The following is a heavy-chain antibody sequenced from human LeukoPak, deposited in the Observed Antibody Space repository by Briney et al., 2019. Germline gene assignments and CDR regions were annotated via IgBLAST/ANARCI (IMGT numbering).Heavy chain of an antibody. CDR2: ISYDGSNK. CDR3: AKXGXXXXTSCYSPY. CDR1: GFTFSSYG. Sequence: GGSLRLSCAASGFTFSSYGMHWVRQAPGKGLEWVAVISYDGSNKYYADSVKGRFTISRDNSKNTLYLQMNSLRAEDTAVYYCAKXGXXXXTSCYSPYWGQGTLVT. J-gene: IGHJ4*02. D-gene: IGHD2-2*02. V-gene: IGHV3-30*18.